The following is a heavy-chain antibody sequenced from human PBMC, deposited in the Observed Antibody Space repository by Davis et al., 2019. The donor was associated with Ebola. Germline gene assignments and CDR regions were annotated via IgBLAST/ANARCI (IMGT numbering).Heavy chain of an antibody. CDR1: GGSFSGYY. J-gene: IGHJ4*02. CDR2: IYTSGST. V-gene: IGHV4-59*10. D-gene: IGHD1-26*01. Sequence: PSETLSLTCAVYGGSFSGYYWSWTRQPAGKGLEWIGRIYTSGSTNYNPSLKSRVTMSVDTSKNQFSLKLSSVTAADTAVYYCARAGGSYGFDYWGQGTLVTVSS. CDR3: ARAGGSYGFDY.